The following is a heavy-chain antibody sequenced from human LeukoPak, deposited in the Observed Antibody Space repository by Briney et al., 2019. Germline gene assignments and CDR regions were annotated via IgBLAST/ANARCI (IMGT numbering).Heavy chain of an antibody. CDR1: GYTFTGYY. CDR3: ARVVDYYYDSSGYSWFDP. V-gene: IGHV1-2*02. J-gene: IGHJ5*02. CDR2: INPNSGGT. D-gene: IGHD3-22*01. Sequence: ASVKVSCKASGYTFTGYYMHWVRQAPGQGLEWMGWINPNSGGTNYAQKFQGRVTMTRDTSISTAYMELSRLRSEDTAVYYCARVVDYYYDSSGYSWFDPWGQGTLVTVSS.